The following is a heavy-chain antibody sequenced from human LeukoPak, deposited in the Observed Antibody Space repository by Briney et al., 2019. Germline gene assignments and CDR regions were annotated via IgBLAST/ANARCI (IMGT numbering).Heavy chain of an antibody. CDR3: ARRATTERGHSYGLDF. V-gene: IGHV3-21*01. CDR1: GFTFSSYH. Sequence: TGGSLRLSCEVSGFTFSSYHMTWVRQAPGKVLECVSSIGSSGSYIYYADSLTGRFTISRDNAKNSLYLQMNSLRAEDTAMYYCARRATTERGHSYGLDFWGQGTLVTVSS. J-gene: IGHJ4*02. D-gene: IGHD5-18*01. CDR2: IGSSGSYI.